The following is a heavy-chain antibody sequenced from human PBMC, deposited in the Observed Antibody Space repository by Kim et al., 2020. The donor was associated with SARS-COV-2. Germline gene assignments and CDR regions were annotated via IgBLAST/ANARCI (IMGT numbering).Heavy chain of an antibody. CDR2: IYYSGST. Sequence: SETLSLTCTVSGGSISSYYWSWIRQPPGKGLEWIGYIYYSGSTNYNPSLKSRVTISVDTSKNQFSLKLSSVTAADTAVYYCARVHHYYDNYFDYWGQGTLVTVSS. V-gene: IGHV4-59*13. J-gene: IGHJ4*02. CDR3: ARVHHYYDNYFDY. CDR1: GGSISSYY. D-gene: IGHD3-22*01.